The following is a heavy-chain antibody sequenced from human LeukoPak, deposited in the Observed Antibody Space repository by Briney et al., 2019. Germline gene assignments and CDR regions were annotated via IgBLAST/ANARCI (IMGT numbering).Heavy chain of an antibody. J-gene: IGHJ4*02. CDR2: INPSGGST. V-gene: IGHV1-46*01. Sequence: ASVTVSCTASGYTFTSYYMHWVRQAPGQGLEWMGIINPSGGSTSYAQKFQGRVTMTRDTSTSTVYMELSSLRSEDTAVYYCARATVTTAYFDYWGQGTLVTVSS. CDR1: GYTFTSYY. CDR3: ARATVTTAYFDY. D-gene: IGHD4-17*01.